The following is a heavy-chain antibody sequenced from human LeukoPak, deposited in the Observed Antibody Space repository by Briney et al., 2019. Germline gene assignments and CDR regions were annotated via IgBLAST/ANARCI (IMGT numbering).Heavy chain of an antibody. CDR2: ISTYNGNT. Sequence: GASVKVSCKASGYTFTSYGISWVRQAPGQGLEWMGWISTYNGNTNYAQNLQGRVTMTSDTSTSTAYMELRSLRSDDTAVYYRARGGGGGTYYYFGMDVWGQGTTVTVSS. J-gene: IGHJ6*02. V-gene: IGHV1-18*01. CDR1: GYTFTSYG. D-gene: IGHD2-21*01. CDR3: ARGGGGGTYYYFGMDV.